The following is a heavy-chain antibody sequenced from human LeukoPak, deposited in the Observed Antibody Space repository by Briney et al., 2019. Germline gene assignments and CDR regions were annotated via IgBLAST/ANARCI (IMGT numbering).Heavy chain of an antibody. CDR1: GFAFSTYG. D-gene: IGHD3-3*01. Sequence: GGSLRLSCAASGFAFSTYGMQWGRQAPGKGLERGAVIWYDGTNEDYADSVKGRFTISRDNSKNTLYLQMDSLRAEDSAVYFCAKEGRIWSVIWHFDHWGQGTLVTVSS. CDR2: IWYDGTNE. CDR3: AKEGRIWSVIWHFDH. J-gene: IGHJ4*02. V-gene: IGHV3-33*06.